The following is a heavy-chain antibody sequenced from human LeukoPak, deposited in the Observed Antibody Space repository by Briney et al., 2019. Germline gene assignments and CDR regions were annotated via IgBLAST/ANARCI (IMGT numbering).Heavy chain of an antibody. V-gene: IGHV1-18*01. CDR1: GYTFTSYG. J-gene: IGHJ4*02. Sequence: GASVKVSCKAFGYTFTSYGISWVRQAPGQGLEWMGWISAYNGNTNYAQKLQGRVTMTTDTSTSTDYMELRSLRSDDTAVYYCARAQGYYDSSGLGLDYWGQGTLVTVSS. CDR3: ARAQGYYDSSGLGLDY. D-gene: IGHD3-22*01. CDR2: ISAYNGNT.